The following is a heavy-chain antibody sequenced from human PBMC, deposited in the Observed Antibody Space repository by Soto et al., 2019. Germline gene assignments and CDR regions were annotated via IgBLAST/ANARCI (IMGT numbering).Heavy chain of an antibody. CDR1: GGSVSSGSYY. V-gene: IGHV4-61*01. Sequence: TLSLTCTVSGGSVSSGSYYWSWIRQPPGKGLEWIGYIYYSGSTNYNPSLKSRVTISVDTSKNQFSLKLSSVTAADTAVYYCARGGNIAAAGTCWFDPWGQGTLVTVSS. D-gene: IGHD6-13*01. CDR2: IYYSGST. CDR3: ARGGNIAAAGTCWFDP. J-gene: IGHJ5*02.